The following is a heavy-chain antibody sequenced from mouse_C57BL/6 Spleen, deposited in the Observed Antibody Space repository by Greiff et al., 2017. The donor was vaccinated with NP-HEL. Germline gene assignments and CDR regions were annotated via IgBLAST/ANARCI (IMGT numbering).Heavy chain of an antibody. V-gene: IGHV1-52*01. CDR2: IDPSDSET. Sequence: VQLQQPGAELVRPGSSVKLSCKASGYTFTSYWMHWVKQRPIQGLEWIGNIDPSDSETHYNQKFKDKATLTVDKSSSTAYMQLSSLTSEDSAVYYCARQATPWYFDVWGTGTTVTVSS. J-gene: IGHJ1*03. CDR1: GYTFTSYW. CDR3: ARQATPWYFDV. D-gene: IGHD6-1*01.